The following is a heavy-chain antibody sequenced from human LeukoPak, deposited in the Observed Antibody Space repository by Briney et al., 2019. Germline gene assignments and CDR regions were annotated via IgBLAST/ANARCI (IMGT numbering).Heavy chain of an antibody. J-gene: IGHJ4*02. D-gene: IGHD5-12*01. V-gene: IGHV4-61*02. CDR1: GGSISSGSYY. Sequence: PSETLSLTCTVSGGSISSGSYYWSWIRQPAGKGLEWIGRIYTSGSTNYNPSLKSRVTISVDTSKNQFSLKLSSVTAADTAVYYCARDDPYSGYSFDYWGQGTLVTVS. CDR2: IYTSGST. CDR3: ARDDPYSGYSFDY.